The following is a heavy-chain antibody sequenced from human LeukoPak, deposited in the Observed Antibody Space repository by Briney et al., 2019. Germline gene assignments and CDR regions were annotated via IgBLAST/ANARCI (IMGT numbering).Heavy chain of an antibody. D-gene: IGHD3-10*01. V-gene: IGHV4-59*01. Sequence: PSETLSLTCTVSGGSISSYYWSWIRQPPGKGLEWIGYIYYSGSTNYNPSLKSRVTISVETSKPQFSLKLSSVTAADTAVYYCAREGTTYYYGSGDNWFDPWGQGTLVTVSS. CDR1: GGSISSYY. CDR3: AREGTTYYYGSGDNWFDP. J-gene: IGHJ5*02. CDR2: IYYSGST.